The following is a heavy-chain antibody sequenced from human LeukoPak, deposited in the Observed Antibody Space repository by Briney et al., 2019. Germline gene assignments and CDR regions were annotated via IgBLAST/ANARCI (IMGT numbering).Heavy chain of an antibody. Sequence: GGSLRLSCAASGFIFSHYTMTWVRQAPGKGLEWVSSINGSGDATKYADFVMGRFTISRDNSKNTLYLQMNSLRAEDTAVYYCARELYWTWGQGTLVTVSS. V-gene: IGHV3-23*01. CDR2: INGSGDAT. CDR3: ARELYWT. CDR1: GFIFSHYT. J-gene: IGHJ4*02. D-gene: IGHD2-2*02.